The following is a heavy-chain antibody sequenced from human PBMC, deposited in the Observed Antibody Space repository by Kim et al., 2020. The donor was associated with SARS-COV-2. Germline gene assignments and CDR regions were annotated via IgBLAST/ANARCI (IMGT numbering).Heavy chain of an antibody. CDR3: STDHSPGYSVYSFDY. J-gene: IGHJ4*01. CDR1: GFTFSNAW. CDR2: IKTKSDGGTT. Sequence: GGSLRLSCGGSGFTFSNAWMSWVRQAPGKGLEWVGRIKTKSDGGTTDYAAPVKGRFTISRDDSKNTVYLEMNSLKTEDTAVYYCSTDHSPGYSVYSFDY. D-gene: IGHD5-12*01. V-gene: IGHV3-15*01.